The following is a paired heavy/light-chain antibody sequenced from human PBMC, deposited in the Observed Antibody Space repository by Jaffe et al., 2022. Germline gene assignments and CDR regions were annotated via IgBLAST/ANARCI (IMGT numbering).Heavy chain of an antibody. CDR2: VSSSGTSI. Sequence: QVQLVESGGGLVKPGGSLRLSCAASGFTFSDYYMSWIRQAPGKGLEWVSYVSSSGTSIYYADSVKGRFTISRDNAKNSLYLQMNSLRAEDTAVYYCARDSTANIAARTKFDYWGQGTLVTVSS. CDR1: GFTFSDYY. V-gene: IGHV3-11*01. D-gene: IGHD6-6*01. CDR3: ARDSTANIAARTKFDY. J-gene: IGHJ4*02.
Light chain of an antibody. Sequence: SYELTQPPSVSVSPGQTATITCSGDKLGDKYVCWYQQKPGQSPVLVIYQDTKRPSGIPERFSGSNSGNTATLTISGTQAMDEADYYCQAWDSSTARVFGTGTKVTVL. CDR1: KLGDKY. CDR3: QAWDSSTARV. V-gene: IGLV3-1*01. CDR2: QDT. J-gene: IGLJ1*01.